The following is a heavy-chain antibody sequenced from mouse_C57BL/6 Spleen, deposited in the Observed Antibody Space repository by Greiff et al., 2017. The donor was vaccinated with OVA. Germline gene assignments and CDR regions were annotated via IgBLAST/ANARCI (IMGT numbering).Heavy chain of an antibody. CDR2: IDPSDSYT. J-gene: IGHJ3*01. CDR3: ARKETGTGWFAY. Sequence: QVQLQQPGAELVKPGASVKLSCKASGYTFTSYWMQWVKQRPGQGLEWIGEIDPSDSYTNYNQKFKGKATLTVDTSSSTAYMQLSSLTSEDSAVDYCARKETGTGWFAYWGQGTLVTVSA. D-gene: IGHD4-1*01. CDR1: GYTFTSYW. V-gene: IGHV1-50*01.